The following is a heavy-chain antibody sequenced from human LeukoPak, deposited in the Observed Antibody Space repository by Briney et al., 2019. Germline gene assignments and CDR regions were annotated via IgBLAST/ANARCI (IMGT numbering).Heavy chain of an antibody. Sequence: ASVKVSCKAFGYTFTSYDINWVRQATGQGLEWMGWMNPNSGNTGYAQKFQGRVTMTRNTSISTAYMELSSLRSEDTAVYYCARVIRFNAAGPQYYFDYWGQETLVTVSS. CDR1: GYTFTSYD. CDR2: MNPNSGNT. V-gene: IGHV1-8*01. J-gene: IGHJ4*02. CDR3: ARVIRFNAAGPQYYFDY. D-gene: IGHD6-13*01.